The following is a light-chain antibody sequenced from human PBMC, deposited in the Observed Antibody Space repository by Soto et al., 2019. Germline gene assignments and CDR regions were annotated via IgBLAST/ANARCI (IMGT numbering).Light chain of an antibody. Sequence: QSALTQPASVSGSPGQSIAISCTGTSSDVGGYDHVSWYQQHPGKAPTLIIYEVNKRPSGVSDRFSGSKSGNTASLTISGLQAEDEADYYCCSSVGSPNGVFGGGTKLTVL. CDR1: SSDVGGYDH. CDR2: EVN. V-gene: IGLV2-23*02. J-gene: IGLJ3*02. CDR3: CSSVGSPNGV.